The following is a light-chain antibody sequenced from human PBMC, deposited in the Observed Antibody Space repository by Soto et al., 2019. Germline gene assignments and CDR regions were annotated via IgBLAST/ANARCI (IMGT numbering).Light chain of an antibody. V-gene: IGKV3-20*01. Sequence: EVVLTQSPGTLSLSPGERATLSCRASESVGMTYIAWYQQKPGQAPRLLIYDASSRASGIPDRFSGSVSGTDFTLTISRLEPDDFAVYYCQDDGNSRTFGQGTKVEIK. CDR3: QDDGNSRT. J-gene: IGKJ1*01. CDR1: ESVGMTY. CDR2: DAS.